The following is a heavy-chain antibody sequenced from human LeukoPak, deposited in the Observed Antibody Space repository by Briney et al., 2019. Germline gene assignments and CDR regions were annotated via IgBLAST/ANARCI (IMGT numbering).Heavy chain of an antibody. CDR2: IWFDGSEK. CDR3: AKVGEFETFGGNSDWYFEL. D-gene: IGHD4-23*01. V-gene: IGHV3-33*06. J-gene: IGHJ2*01. Sequence: QPGGSLRLSCAASGFIFSSYGIHWVRQAPGKGLEWVAVIWFDGSEKYYGDSVQGRFSISRDNSNNTVDLQMNRLRADDTAVYYCAKVGEFETFGGNSDWYFELWGRGTLVTVSS. CDR1: GFIFSSYG.